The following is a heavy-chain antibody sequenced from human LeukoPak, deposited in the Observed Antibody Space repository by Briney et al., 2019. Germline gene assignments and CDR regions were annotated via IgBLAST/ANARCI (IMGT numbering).Heavy chain of an antibody. CDR2: IYTSGST. CDR3: ARVSIVVTAFDI. D-gene: IGHD1-26*01. Sequence: PSETLSLTCTVSGGSIRSYYWSWIRQPAGKGLEWIGRIYTSGSTNYNPSLKSRVTMSVDTSKNQFYLKLSSVIAADTAVYYCARVSIVVTAFDIWGQGTMVTVSS. V-gene: IGHV4-4*07. CDR1: GGSIRSYY. J-gene: IGHJ3*02.